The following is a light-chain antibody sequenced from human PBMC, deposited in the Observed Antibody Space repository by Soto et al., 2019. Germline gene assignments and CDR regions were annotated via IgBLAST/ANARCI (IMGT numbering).Light chain of an antibody. J-gene: IGLJ2*01. CDR3: QTWGTGIAVE. CDR1: SGHSSYA. CDR2: LNSDGSH. Sequence: QSVLTQSPSASASLGASVKLTCTLSSGHSSYAIAWHQQQPEKGPRYLMKLNSDGSHSKGDGIPDRFSGSSSGAERYLTISSLQSEDEADYYCQTWGTGIAVEFGGGTKLTVL. V-gene: IGLV4-69*01.